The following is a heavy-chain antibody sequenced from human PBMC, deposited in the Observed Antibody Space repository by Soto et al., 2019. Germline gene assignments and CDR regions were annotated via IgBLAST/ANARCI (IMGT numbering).Heavy chain of an antibody. D-gene: IGHD2-15*01. V-gene: IGHV4-39*01. CDR1: GRSVSSSSYY. Sequence: SETLSLTCTVSGRSVSSSSYYWGWIRQPPGKGLEWIGSIYYSGSTYYNPSLKSRVTISVDTSKNQFSLKLSSVTAADTAVYYCARHTPAISISDHWGQGTLVTVSS. J-gene: IGHJ4*02. CDR2: IYYSGST. CDR3: ARHTPAISISDH.